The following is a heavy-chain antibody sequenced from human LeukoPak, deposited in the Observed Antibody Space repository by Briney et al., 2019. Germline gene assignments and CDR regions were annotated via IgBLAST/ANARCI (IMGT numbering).Heavy chain of an antibody. CDR1: GYTFTGYY. J-gene: IGHJ4*02. CDR2: INPNSGGT. CDR3: ARVQIGHFGYYDSSGYYWGY. V-gene: IGHV1-2*02. D-gene: IGHD3-22*01. Sequence: GASVQVSCKASGYTFTGYYMHWVRQAPGQGLEWMGWINPNSGGTNYAQKFQGRVTMTRDTSISTAYMELSRLRSDDTAVYYCARVQIGHFGYYDSSGYYWGYWGQGTLVTVSS.